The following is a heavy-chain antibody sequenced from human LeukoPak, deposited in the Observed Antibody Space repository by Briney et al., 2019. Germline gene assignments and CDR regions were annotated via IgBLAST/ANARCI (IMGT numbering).Heavy chain of an antibody. D-gene: IGHD1-26*01. CDR3: ASGWERRHFDY. V-gene: IGHV1-18*01. CDR1: GYTLTSYG. CDR2: ISAYNGNT. J-gene: IGHJ4*02. Sequence: ASVKVSCKASGYTLTSYGISWVRHAPGQGLELMGWISAYNGNTNYAQKLQGRVTMTTDTSTSTAYMELRSLRSDDTALYYCASGWERRHFDYWGQGTLVTVSS.